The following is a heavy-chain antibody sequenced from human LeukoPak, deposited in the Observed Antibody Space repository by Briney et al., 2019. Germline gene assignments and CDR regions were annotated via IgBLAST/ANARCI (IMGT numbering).Heavy chain of an antibody. CDR2: IYYSGST. CDR3: ARDRDRRDGFDSYYYYMDV. CDR1: GGSISSYY. Sequence: SETLSLTCTVSGGSISSYYWSWIRQPPGKGLEWIGYIYYSGSTNYNPSLKSRVTISVDTSKSQFSLKLSSVTAADTAVYYCARDRDRRDGFDSYYYYMDVWGKGTTVTVSS. J-gene: IGHJ6*03. V-gene: IGHV4-59*01. D-gene: IGHD5-24*01.